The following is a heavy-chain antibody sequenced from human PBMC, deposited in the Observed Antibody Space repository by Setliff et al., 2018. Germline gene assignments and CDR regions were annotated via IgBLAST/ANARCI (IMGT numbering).Heavy chain of an antibody. D-gene: IGHD3-16*01. CDR1: GYMFKSHG. Sequence: GASVKVSCKASGYMFKSHGINWMRQAPGQGLEWMGRLIPILGKTNYAESFQGRVLITADRSTNTVQMQVSSLRSEDTAVYYCARELRSPFWHIDYWGQGTLVTVSS. CDR3: ARELRSPFWHIDY. J-gene: IGHJ4*02. V-gene: IGHV1-69*13. CDR2: LIPILGKT.